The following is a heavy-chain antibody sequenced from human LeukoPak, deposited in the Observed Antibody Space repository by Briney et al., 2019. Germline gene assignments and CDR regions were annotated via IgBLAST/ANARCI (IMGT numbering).Heavy chain of an antibody. D-gene: IGHD6-13*01. CDR3: ARDRSSSWYSD. V-gene: IGHV3-21*01. J-gene: IGHJ4*02. CDR1: GFLFSNYR. Sequence: PGGSLRLSCAASGFLFSNYRMNWVRQAPGTGLEWVSSIGSRGTYIYYADSVKGRFTISRDNAKNSLYLEMNSLRADDTAVYYCARDRSSSWYSDWGQGTLVTVSS. CDR2: IGSRGTYI.